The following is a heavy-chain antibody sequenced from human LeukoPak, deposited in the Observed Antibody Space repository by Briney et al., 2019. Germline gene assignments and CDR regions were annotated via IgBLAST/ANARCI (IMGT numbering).Heavy chain of an antibody. CDR2: ISYDGSNK. V-gene: IGHV3-30-3*01. J-gene: IGHJ2*01. Sequence: QTGGSLRLSCAASGFTFSSYAMHWVRQAPGKGLEWVAVISYDGSNKYYADSVKGRFTISRDNSKNTLYLQMNSLRAEDTAVYYCARGSLYGDYEWAPDWYFDLWGRGTLVTVSS. D-gene: IGHD4-17*01. CDR1: GFTFSSYA. CDR3: ARGSLYGDYEWAPDWYFDL.